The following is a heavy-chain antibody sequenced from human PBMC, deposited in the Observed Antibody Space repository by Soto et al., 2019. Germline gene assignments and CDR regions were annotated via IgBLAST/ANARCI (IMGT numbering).Heavy chain of an antibody. CDR1: GFTFSSYS. Sequence: GGSLRLSCAASGFTFSSYSMNWVRQAPGKGLEWVSSISSSSSYIYYADSVKGRFTISRDNAKNSLYLQMNSLRAEDTAVYYCARDQATVTPTSFLLGDYYYYGMDVWGQGTTVTVSS. CDR3: ARDQATVTPTSFLLGDYYYYGMDV. J-gene: IGHJ6*02. CDR2: ISSSSSYI. D-gene: IGHD4-17*01. V-gene: IGHV3-21*01.